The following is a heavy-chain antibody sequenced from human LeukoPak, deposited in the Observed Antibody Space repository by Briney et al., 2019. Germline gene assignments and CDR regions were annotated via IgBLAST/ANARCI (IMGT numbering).Heavy chain of an antibody. CDR1: GFTFSSYA. J-gene: IGHJ4*02. D-gene: IGHD1-26*01. V-gene: IGHV3-23*01. Sequence: GGSLRLSCAASGFTFSSYAMSWVRQAPGKGLEWVSAISGSGGSTYYADPVKGRFTISRDNSKNTLYLQMNSLRAEDTAVYYCAKDPAYSGSYSRVPGYYFDYWGQGTLVTVSS. CDR2: ISGSGGST. CDR3: AKDPAYSGSYSRVPGYYFDY.